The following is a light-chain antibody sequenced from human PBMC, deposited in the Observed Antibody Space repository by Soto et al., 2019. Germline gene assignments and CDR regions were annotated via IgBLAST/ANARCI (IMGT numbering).Light chain of an antibody. Sequence: QSALAQPASVSGSPGQSITISCAGTSSDVGGYNYVSWYQHHPGKAPKLMIYDVSNRPSGVSNRFSGSKSGNTASLTISGLKAEDEADYYCNSYTSSSTFGFGTGTKLTVL. CDR3: NSYTSSSTFG. J-gene: IGLJ1*01. CDR1: SSDVGGYNY. V-gene: IGLV2-14*03. CDR2: DVS.